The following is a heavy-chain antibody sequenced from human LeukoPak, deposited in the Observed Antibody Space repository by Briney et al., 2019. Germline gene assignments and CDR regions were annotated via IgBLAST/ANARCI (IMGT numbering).Heavy chain of an antibody. J-gene: IGHJ5*02. D-gene: IGHD3-10*01. CDR3: ARESYGSGSYRWFDP. CDR2: SWFAGDTK. CDR1: GFTFTSYG. V-gene: IGHV3-33*08. Sequence: GTSLRLSCVASGFTFTSYGMHWVRQAPGKGLEWVAVSWFAGDTKYYADSVKGRFTISRDNSKNTLYLQMNSLRAEDTAVYYCARESYGSGSYRWFDPWGQGTLVTVSS.